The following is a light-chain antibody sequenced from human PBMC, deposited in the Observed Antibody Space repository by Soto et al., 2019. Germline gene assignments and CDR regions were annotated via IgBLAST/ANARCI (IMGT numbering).Light chain of an antibody. Sequence: IVLTQSPGTLSLSPGERATLTCRASQTITSFYLAWYQQKPGQAPRLLIYGTSTRATGIPDRFSGSGSGTDFTLTIRKLELEDFAVYYWQQFGGSPPRFTFGPGTKVEVK. CDR3: QQFGGSPPRFT. J-gene: IGKJ3*01. V-gene: IGKV3-20*01. CDR1: QTITSFY. CDR2: GTS.